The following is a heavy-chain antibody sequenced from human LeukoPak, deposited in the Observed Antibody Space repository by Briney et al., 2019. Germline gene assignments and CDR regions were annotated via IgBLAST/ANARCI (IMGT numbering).Heavy chain of an antibody. D-gene: IGHD3/OR15-3a*01. Sequence: GGSLRLSCAVSGITLSNYGMIWVRQAPGKGLAWVAGISGSGGSTIYADSVKGRFTISRDNPKNTLYLQMNSLRAEDTAFYFCAKRGVVIRVFLVGFHKEAFYFESWGQGALVTVSS. CDR3: AKRGVVIRVFLVGFHKEAFYFES. J-gene: IGHJ4*02. V-gene: IGHV3-23*01. CDR1: GITLSNYG. CDR2: ISGSGGST.